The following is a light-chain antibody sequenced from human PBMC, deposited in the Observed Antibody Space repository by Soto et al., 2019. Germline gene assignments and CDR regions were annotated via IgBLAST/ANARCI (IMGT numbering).Light chain of an antibody. Sequence: IVLTQSPGTLSMSPGERATLSCRASQAVATAYLAWYQQKPGQSPRLLIYGASYRATGIPVRFSGSGSGTDFTLTISSLEPEDFAVYYCQQYGSSPWTFGQGTKVEIK. CDR3: QQYGSSPWT. CDR2: GAS. V-gene: IGKV3-20*01. CDR1: QAVATAY. J-gene: IGKJ1*01.